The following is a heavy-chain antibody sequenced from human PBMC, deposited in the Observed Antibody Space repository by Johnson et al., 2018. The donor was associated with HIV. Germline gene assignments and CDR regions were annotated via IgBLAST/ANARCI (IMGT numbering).Heavy chain of an antibody. CDR1: KFTFSTYV. J-gene: IGHJ3*02. CDR2: ISYDGSNK. Sequence: QVQLVESGGGVVQPGRSLRLSCAASKFTFSTYVMHWVRQAPGKGLEWVAVISYDGSNKYYADSVKGRFTISRDNSKNTLYLQMNSLRAEDTAVYYCARDHSSSWYRGFGGAFDIWGQGTMVTVSS. CDR3: ARDHSSSWYRGFGGAFDI. D-gene: IGHD6-13*01. V-gene: IGHV3-30*04.